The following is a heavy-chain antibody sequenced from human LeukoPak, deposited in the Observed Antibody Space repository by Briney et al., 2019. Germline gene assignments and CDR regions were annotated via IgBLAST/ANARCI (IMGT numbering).Heavy chain of an antibody. CDR1: GGSISSYY. V-gene: IGHV4-59*01. D-gene: IGHD2-15*01. J-gene: IGHJ4*02. CDR2: IYYSGST. Sequence: PSETLSLTCTVSGGSISSYYWSWIRQPPGKGLEWIGYIYYSGSTNYKPSLKSRVTISVDTSKNQFSLKLSSVTAADTAVYYCARDGWRYCSGGSCYSVPDYWGQGTLVTVSS. CDR3: ARDGWRYCSGGSCYSVPDY.